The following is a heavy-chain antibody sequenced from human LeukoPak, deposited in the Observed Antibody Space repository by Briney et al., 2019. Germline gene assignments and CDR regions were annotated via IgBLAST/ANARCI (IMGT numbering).Heavy chain of an antibody. Sequence: SSETLSLTCTRSGGSISSYYWRWIRQPPGKGLEWIGCLYYSGNTNYNPSLKSRVTISVDTSKNQFSLKLSSVSAADTAVYYCARSYDSSGYYYVRYAFDIWGQGTMVTVSS. V-gene: IGHV4-59*01. D-gene: IGHD3-22*01. CDR2: LYYSGNT. CDR1: GGSISSYY. CDR3: ARSYDSSGYYYVRYAFDI. J-gene: IGHJ3*02.